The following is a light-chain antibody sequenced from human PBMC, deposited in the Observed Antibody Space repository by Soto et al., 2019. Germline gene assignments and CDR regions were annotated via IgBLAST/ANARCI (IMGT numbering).Light chain of an antibody. CDR1: QSLNNW. V-gene: IGKV1-5*03. CDR3: QQYKSNSWT. J-gene: IGKJ1*01. CDR2: KVS. Sequence: DIQMTQSTSTLSASVGDRVTITCRASQSLNNWLAWFQQKPGKAPKVLIYKVSNLESGVPSRFSGSGSGTEFTLTISSLQPDDFATYYCQQYKSNSWTFGQGTKVEIK.